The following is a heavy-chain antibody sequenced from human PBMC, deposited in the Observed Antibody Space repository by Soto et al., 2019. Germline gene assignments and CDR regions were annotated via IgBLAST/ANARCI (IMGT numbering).Heavy chain of an antibody. CDR3: ARVSEYYGSGSYYEVYYYGVEV. V-gene: IGHV3-33*01. Sequence: PGGSLRLSCAASGFTFSSYGMHWVRQAPGKGLEWVAVIWYDGSNKYYADSVKGRFTISRDNSKNTLYLQMNSLRAEDTAVYYCARVSEYYGSGSYYEVYYYGVEVWGQGPTVTVPS. J-gene: IGHJ6*02. CDR1: GFTFSSYG. D-gene: IGHD3-10*01. CDR2: IWYDGSNK.